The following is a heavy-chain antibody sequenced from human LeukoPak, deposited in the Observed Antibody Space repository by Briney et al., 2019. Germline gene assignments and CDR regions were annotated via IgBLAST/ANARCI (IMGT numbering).Heavy chain of an antibody. D-gene: IGHD3-3*01. V-gene: IGHV1-2*02. CDR1: GYTFTGYY. CDR3: ARGPDIYYGFWSGYYSPDDAFDI. J-gene: IGHJ3*02. Sequence: ASVKVSCKASGYTFTGYYMHWVRQAPGQGLEWMGWINPNSGGTNYAQKFQGRVTMTRDTSISTAYMELSRLRSDDTAVYYCARGPDIYYGFWSGYYSPDDAFDIWGQGTMVTVSS. CDR2: INPNSGGT.